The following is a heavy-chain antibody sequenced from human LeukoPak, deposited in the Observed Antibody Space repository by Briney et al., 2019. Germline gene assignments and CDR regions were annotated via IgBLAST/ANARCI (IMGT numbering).Heavy chain of an antibody. D-gene: IGHD6-19*01. V-gene: IGHV3-7*01. J-gene: IGHJ6*02. CDR3: ARDLDSSGWYGYYYYYYGMDV. CDR1: GFTFSSYW. CDR2: IKQDGSEK. Sequence: GGSLRLSCAASGFTFSSYWMSWVRQASGKGLEWVANIKQDGSEKYYVDSVKGRFTISRDNAKNSLYLQMNSLRAEDTAVYYCARDLDSSGWYGYYYYYYGMDVWGQGTTVTVSS.